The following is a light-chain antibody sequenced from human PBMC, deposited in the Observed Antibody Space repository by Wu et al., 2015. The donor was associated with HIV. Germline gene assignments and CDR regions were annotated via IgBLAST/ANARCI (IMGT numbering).Light chain of an antibody. CDR1: RTVSSD. CDR2: GAS. CDR3: QQYNNWPLT. J-gene: IGKJ4*01. V-gene: IGKV3-15*01. Sequence: EIVLTQSPATLSLSPGERATLSCRASRTVSSDYLAWYQQKPGQAPRLLIYGASTRATGIPARFSGSGSGTEFTLTISSMQSEDFAVYYCQQYNNWPLTFGGGTKVEIK.